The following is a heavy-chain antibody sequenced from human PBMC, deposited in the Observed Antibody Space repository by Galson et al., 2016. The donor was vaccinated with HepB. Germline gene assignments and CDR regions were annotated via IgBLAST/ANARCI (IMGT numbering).Heavy chain of an antibody. CDR1: GFTFSSHG. Sequence: SLRLSCAASGFTFSSHGMHWVRQAPGKGLEWVAVIWYDGNKKSYADSVKGRFTISRDNSRNMLYLQMNSLRAEDTAVYYCARDSPSGYSDYWGQGTLVTVSS. V-gene: IGHV3-33*01. J-gene: IGHJ4*02. CDR2: IWYDGNKK. D-gene: IGHD3-22*01. CDR3: ARDSPSGYSDY.